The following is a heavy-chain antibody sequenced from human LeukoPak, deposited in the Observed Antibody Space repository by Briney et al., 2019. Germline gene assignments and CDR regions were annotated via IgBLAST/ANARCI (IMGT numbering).Heavy chain of an antibody. V-gene: IGHV3-48*01. J-gene: IGHJ6*03. CDR3: ARDDHYNYYYMDV. Sequence: GGSLRLSCAASGFIFSTYSMNWVRQAPGKGLEWVSYISSSSSTIYYADSVKGRFTISRDNAENSLYLQMNSLGAEDTAVYYCARDDHYNYYYMDVWGNGTTVTVSS. CDR2: ISSSSSTI. CDR1: GFIFSTYS.